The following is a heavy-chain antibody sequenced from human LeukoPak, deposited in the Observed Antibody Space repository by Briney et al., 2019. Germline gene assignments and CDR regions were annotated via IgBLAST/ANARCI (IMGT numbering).Heavy chain of an antibody. Sequence: SETLSLTCTVSGGSISSYYWSWIRQPPGKGLEWIGYIYYSGSTNYNPSLTSRVTISVDTSKNQFSLKLSSVTAADTAVYYCARGVTSGWHYYYYGMDVWGQGTTVTVSS. V-gene: IGHV4-59*01. J-gene: IGHJ6*02. D-gene: IGHD6-19*01. CDR2: IYYSGST. CDR3: ARGVTSGWHYYYYGMDV. CDR1: GGSISSYY.